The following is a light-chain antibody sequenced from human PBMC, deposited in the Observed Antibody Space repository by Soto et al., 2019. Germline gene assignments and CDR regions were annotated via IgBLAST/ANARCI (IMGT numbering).Light chain of an antibody. CDR2: GAS. CDR1: QSVSSSY. V-gene: IGKV3-20*01. CDR3: QHYGSSLWT. J-gene: IGKJ1*01. Sequence: EIVLTQSPGTLSLSPGERATLSCRASQSVSSSYLAWYQQKPAQAPRLLIYGASNRATGIPDRFSGSGSGTDFTLTISRLEPEDFAVYYCQHYGSSLWTFGQGTKVEIK.